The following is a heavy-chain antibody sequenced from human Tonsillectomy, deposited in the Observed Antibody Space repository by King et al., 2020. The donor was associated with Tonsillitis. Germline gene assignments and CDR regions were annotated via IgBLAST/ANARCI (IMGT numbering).Heavy chain of an antibody. Sequence: VQLVQSGAEVKKPGSSVKISCKASGGSFNNYAINWVRQAPGKGLEWMGRIIPVFGPPNYAQKFRGRVTITADESTRSFNMEVSSLRSDDTAVYYCAREFQLLFGFDPWGQGTLVTVSS. D-gene: IGHD2-21*01. J-gene: IGHJ5*02. CDR3: AREFQLLFGFDP. CDR1: GGSFNNYA. CDR2: IIPVFGPP. V-gene: IGHV1-69*01.